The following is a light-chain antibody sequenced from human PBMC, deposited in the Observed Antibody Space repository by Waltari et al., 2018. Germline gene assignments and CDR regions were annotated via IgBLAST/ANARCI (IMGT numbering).Light chain of an antibody. CDR2: GDN. V-gene: IGLV6-57*02. CDR3: QSFQSSQTV. J-gene: IGLJ3*02. CDR1: SGSIASNH. Sequence: NFMLTQPHSVSESPGKTVTISCTASSGSIASNHVQWHQRRPDSGPKPLIYGDNKRPSGGPDRFSGSIDSSSNSASLTISGLKPEDEADYYCQSFQSSQTVFGGGTKLTVL.